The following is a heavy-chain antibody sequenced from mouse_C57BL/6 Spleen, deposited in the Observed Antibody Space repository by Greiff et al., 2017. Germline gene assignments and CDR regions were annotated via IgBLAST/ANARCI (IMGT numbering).Heavy chain of an antibody. D-gene: IGHD2-9*01. V-gene: IGHV1-39*01. CDR2: INPNYGTT. J-gene: IGHJ2*01. CDR3: ASSYGYDAGFDY. CDR1: GYSFTDYN. Sequence: EVKLQESGPELVKPGASVKISCKASGYSFTDYNMNWVKQSNGKSLEWIGVINPNYGTTSYNQKFKGKATLTVDQSSSPAYMQLNSLTSEDSAVYYCASSYGYDAGFDYWGQGTTLTVSS.